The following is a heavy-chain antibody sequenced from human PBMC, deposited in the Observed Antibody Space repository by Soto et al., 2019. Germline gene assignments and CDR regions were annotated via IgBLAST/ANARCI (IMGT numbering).Heavy chain of an antibody. D-gene: IGHD6-6*01. V-gene: IGHV4-31*03. CDR3: ARALGSSPLSF. CDR2: IFYRGIT. J-gene: IGHJ4*02. Sequence: SEPLSLTCTVSVDAVTRNDVYWSWIRHHPGKGLEWLGYIFYRGITHYNPSLKSRISMSVDTSKNQFSLSLSSVTAADTAVYYCARALGSSPLSFWGQGTLVTVSS. CDR1: VDAVTRNDVY.